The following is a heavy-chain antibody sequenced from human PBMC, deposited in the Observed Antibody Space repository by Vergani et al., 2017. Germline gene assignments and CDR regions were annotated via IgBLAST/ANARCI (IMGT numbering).Heavy chain of an antibody. CDR1: GFTFSSYW. CDR2: IKQDGSEK. D-gene: IGHD2-21*02. CDR3: AKDLGHSARGGDCPDY. V-gene: IGHV3-7*01. Sequence: EVQLVESGGGLVQPGGSLRLSCAASGFTFSSYWMSWVRQAPGKGLEWVANIKQDGSEKYYADSVKGRFTISRDNSKNTLYLQMNSLRAEDTAVYYCAKDLGHSARGGDCPDYWGQGTLVTVSS. J-gene: IGHJ4*02.